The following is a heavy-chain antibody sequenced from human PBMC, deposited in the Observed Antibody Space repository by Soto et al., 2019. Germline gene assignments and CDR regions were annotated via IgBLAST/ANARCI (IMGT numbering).Heavy chain of an antibody. CDR3: ARDRLSYYDFWSGSRTDAFDI. J-gene: IGHJ3*02. CDR2: ISSSSSYI. CDR1: GFTFRSYS. V-gene: IGHV3-21*01. D-gene: IGHD3-3*01. Sequence: EVQLVESGGGLVKPGGSLRLSCAASGFTFRSYSMNWVRQAPGKGLEWVSSISSSSSYIYYADSVKGRFTISRDNAKNSLYLQMNSLRAEDTAVYYCARDRLSYYDFWSGSRTDAFDIWGQGTMVTVSS.